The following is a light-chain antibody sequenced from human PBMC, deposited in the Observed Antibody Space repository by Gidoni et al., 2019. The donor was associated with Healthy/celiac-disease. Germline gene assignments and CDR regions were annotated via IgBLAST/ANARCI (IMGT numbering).Light chain of an antibody. CDR3: CSYASTLYV. CDR1: SSDVGGYNY. J-gene: IGLJ1*01. V-gene: IGLV2-11*01. CDR2: DVS. Sequence: QSALTQPRSVSGSPGQSVTISCTGTSSDVGGYNYVSWYQQHPGKAPKLMIYDVSKRPSGVPDLFSGSKSGSTASLTISGLQAEDEADYYCCSYASTLYVFGTGTKVTVL.